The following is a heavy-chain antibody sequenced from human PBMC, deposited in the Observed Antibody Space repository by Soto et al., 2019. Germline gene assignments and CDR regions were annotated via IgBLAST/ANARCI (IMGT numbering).Heavy chain of an antibody. Sequence: EVQLLESGGGLVQPGGSLRLSCAASGFTFSSYAMSWVRKAPGKGLEWVSAISGSGGSTYYADSVKGRFTISRDNSKNTLYLQMNSLRAEETAVYYCAKENGYSSSWFEFDYWGQGTLVTVSS. CDR1: GFTFSSYA. CDR2: ISGSGGST. D-gene: IGHD6-13*01. CDR3: AKENGYSSSWFEFDY. V-gene: IGHV3-23*01. J-gene: IGHJ4*02.